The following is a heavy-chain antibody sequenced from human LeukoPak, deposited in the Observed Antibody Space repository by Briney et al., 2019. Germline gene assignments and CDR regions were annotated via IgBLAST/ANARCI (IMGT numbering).Heavy chain of an antibody. CDR1: GFSVSNNY. J-gene: IGHJ4*02. CDR3: VRSPGSLFDY. CDR2: IYSGGTT. Sequence: PGGSLRLSCAASGFSVSNNYMTWVRQAPGKGLEWVSNIYSGGTTFYADPVKGRFTISRDNSKNTLYLQMNNVRAEDTALYYCVRSPGSLFDYWGQGTLVTVSS. V-gene: IGHV3-53*01.